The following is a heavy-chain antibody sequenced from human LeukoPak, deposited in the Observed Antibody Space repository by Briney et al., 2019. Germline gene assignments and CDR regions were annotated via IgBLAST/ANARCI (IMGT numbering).Heavy chain of an antibody. D-gene: IGHD1-1*01. CDR2: ISASGGTK. J-gene: IGHJ4*02. Sequence: PGGSLRLSCAASGFTFSNYAMNRVRQAPGKGLEWVSCISASGGTKLYADSVKGRFIISRDDAKNTLYVQMSSLRAEDTAVYYCASSLKWNLVGFDYWGQGTLVTVSS. CDR1: GFTFSNYA. CDR3: ASSLKWNLVGFDY. V-gene: IGHV3-23*01.